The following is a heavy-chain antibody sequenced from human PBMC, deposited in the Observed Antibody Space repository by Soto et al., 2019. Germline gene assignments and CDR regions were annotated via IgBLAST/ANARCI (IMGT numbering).Heavy chain of an antibody. CDR1: GFTFSNYW. Sequence: PGESLKISCAASGFTFSNYWMHWVRQTPGKGLVWVSRINSDGSSTSYADSVKGRFTISRDNAKNTLYLQMNSLRAEDTAVYYCAREIFYWGQGTLVTVSS. J-gene: IGHJ4*02. CDR2: INSDGSST. CDR3: AREIFY. V-gene: IGHV3-74*01. D-gene: IGHD2-15*01.